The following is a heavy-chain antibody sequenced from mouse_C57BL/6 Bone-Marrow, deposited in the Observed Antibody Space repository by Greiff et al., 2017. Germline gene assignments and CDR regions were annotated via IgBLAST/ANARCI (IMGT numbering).Heavy chain of an antibody. J-gene: IGHJ3*01. CDR2: IDPENGDT. CDR1: GFNIKDDY. V-gene: IGHV14-4*01. Sequence: EVKLVESRAELVRPGASVKLSCTASGFNIKDDYMHWVKQRPEQGLEWIGWIDPENGDTEYASKFQGKATITADTSSNTAYLQLSSLTSEDTAVYYCTTYYYVFAYWGQGTLVTVSA. D-gene: IGHD1-1*01. CDR3: TTYYYVFAY.